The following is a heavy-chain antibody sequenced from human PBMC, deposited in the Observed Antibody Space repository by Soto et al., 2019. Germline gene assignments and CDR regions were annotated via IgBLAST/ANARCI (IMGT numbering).Heavy chain of an antibody. CDR2: IYYSGST. CDR3: ARDLMVRGVYNY. V-gene: IGHV4-30-4*01. J-gene: IGHJ4*02. Sequence: KPXASLSLTCTVSGGSISSGDYYWSWIRQPPGKGLEWIGYIYYSGSTYYNPSLKSRVTISVDTSKNQFSLKLSSVTAADTAVYYCARDLMVRGVYNYWGQGTLVTVSS. CDR1: GGSISSGDYY. D-gene: IGHD3-10*01.